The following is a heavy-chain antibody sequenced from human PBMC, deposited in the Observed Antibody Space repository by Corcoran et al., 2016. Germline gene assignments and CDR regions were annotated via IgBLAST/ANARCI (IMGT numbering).Heavy chain of an antibody. D-gene: IGHD1-26*01. CDR1: GGSISSSSYY. CDR2: IYYSGST. V-gene: IGHV4-39*01. CDR3: ARGSLQWENQGVHYFDY. Sequence: QLQLQESGPGLVKPSETLSLTCTVSGGSISSSSYYWGWIRQPPGKGLEWIGSIYYSGSTYYNPSLKSRATIAVDTSKNQFSLKLSSVTAADTAVYYWARGSLQWENQGVHYFDYWGQGTLVTFSS. J-gene: IGHJ4*02.